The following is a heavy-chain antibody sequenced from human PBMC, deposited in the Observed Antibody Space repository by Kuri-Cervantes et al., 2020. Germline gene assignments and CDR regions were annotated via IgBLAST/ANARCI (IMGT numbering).Heavy chain of an antibody. Sequence: LSLTCAASGFTFSSYGMHWVRQAPGKGLEWVAVIWYDGSNKYYADSVKGRFTISRDNSKNSLYLEMNSLRGEDTAVYYCARILYSSSWYIGYWGQGTLVTVSS. CDR2: IWYDGSNK. CDR3: ARILYSSSWYIGY. J-gene: IGHJ4*02. D-gene: IGHD6-13*01. V-gene: IGHV3-33*01. CDR1: GFTFSSYG.